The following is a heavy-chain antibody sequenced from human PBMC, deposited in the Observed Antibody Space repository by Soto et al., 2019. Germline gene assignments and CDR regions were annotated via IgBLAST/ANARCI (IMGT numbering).Heavy chain of an antibody. CDR1: GLTFSSYA. D-gene: IGHD6-13*01. CDR2: ISSGGGGST. CDR3: ARGSSRFQDPYYYAMDV. J-gene: IGHJ6*02. V-gene: IGHV3-23*01. Sequence: GGSLRLSCAASGLTFSSYAMSWVRQAPRMGLEWVSVISSGGGGSTEYAASVKGRFTISRDDSKNSLYLQMNSLQTEDTAVYYCARGSSRFQDPYYYAMDVWGQGTTVTVSS.